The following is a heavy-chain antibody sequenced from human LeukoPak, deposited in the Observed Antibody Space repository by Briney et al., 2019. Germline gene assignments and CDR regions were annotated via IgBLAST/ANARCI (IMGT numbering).Heavy chain of an antibody. CDR3: ARGLSNYYDSSVYFDY. CDR1: GYSFTSYW. Sequence: GESLKISCKGSGYSFTSYWIGWVRQLPGKGPEWMGIIYPGDSDTRYSPSFQGQVTISADKSISTAYLQWSSLKASDTAMYYCARGLSNYYDSSVYFDYWGQGTLVTVSS. J-gene: IGHJ4*02. V-gene: IGHV5-51*01. CDR2: IYPGDSDT. D-gene: IGHD3-22*01.